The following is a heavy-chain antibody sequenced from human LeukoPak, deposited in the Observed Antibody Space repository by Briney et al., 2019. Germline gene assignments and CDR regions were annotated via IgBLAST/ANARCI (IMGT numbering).Heavy chain of an antibody. CDR1: GGSISSYY. J-gene: IGHJ5*02. CDR3: ARVVRYFDLYNWFDP. V-gene: IGHV4-59*01. CDR2: IYYSGST. D-gene: IGHD3-9*01. Sequence: KPSETLSLTCTVSGGSISSYYWSWIRQPPGKGLEWIGYIYYSGSTNYNPSLKSRVTISVDTSKNQFSLKLSSVTAADTAVYYCARVVRYFDLYNWFDPWGQGTLVTVSS.